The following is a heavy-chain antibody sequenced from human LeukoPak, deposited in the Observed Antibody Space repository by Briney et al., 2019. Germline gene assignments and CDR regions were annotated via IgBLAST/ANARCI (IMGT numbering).Heavy chain of an antibody. CDR3: AKSDWFDP. CDR2: IKYDGSSA. J-gene: IGHJ5*02. V-gene: IGHV3-74*01. Sequence: PGESLRLSCATSGFTFSNYWMSWLLQAPGKGLVWVSRIKYDGSSATYAESVKGRFTISRDNARNTLYLQMNSLRVDDTAVYYCAKSDWFDPWGRGILVTVSS. CDR1: GFTFSNYW.